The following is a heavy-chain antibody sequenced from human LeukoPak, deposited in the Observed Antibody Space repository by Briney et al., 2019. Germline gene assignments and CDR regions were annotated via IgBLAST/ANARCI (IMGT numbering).Heavy chain of an antibody. CDR3: ARKGGTFDY. CDR1: GDSINNYY. J-gene: IGHJ4*02. Sequence: SETLSLTCTVSGDSINNYYWSWIRQPPGKGLEWIGYIYYSGSTNYNPSLKNRVTMSVDTSKNQFSLNLTSVTAADTAVYYCARKGGTFDYWGQGTLVTVSS. CDR2: IYYSGST. D-gene: IGHD2-15*01. V-gene: IGHV4-59*08.